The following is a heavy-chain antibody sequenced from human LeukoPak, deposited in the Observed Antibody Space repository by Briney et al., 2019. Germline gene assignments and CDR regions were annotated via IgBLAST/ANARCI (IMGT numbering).Heavy chain of an antibody. D-gene: IGHD1-26*01. J-gene: IGHJ4*02. V-gene: IGHV5-51*01. CDR2: IYPGDSDT. Sequence: GESLKISCKTSVYSFSIYWIGWVRQMPGKGLEWMGIIYPGDSDTRDSPSFQGQATISADKSISTPYLQWSSLKASDTAMYYCARRSSGSYFCDNGGEGTLVTVSS. CDR1: VYSFSIYW. CDR3: ARRSSGSYFCDN.